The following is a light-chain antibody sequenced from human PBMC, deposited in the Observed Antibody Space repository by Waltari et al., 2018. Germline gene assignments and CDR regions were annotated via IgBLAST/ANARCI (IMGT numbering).Light chain of an antibody. Sequence: QSALTQPASVSGSPGQSITISCIGTSSDVGGYKYVSWYQQYPGKAPKLIIYEVNNRPPGVFSGSSGSKSGNPASLTISGLQPEDEAAYFCDSYTSTSSLPYVFGTGTKVTVL. J-gene: IGLJ1*01. CDR1: SSDVGGYKY. CDR2: EVN. V-gene: IGLV2-14*01. CDR3: DSYTSTSSLPYV.